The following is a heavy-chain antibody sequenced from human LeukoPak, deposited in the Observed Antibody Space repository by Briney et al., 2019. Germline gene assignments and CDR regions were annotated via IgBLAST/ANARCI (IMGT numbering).Heavy chain of an antibody. CDR2: INPNSGGT. V-gene: IGHV1-2*02. CDR1: GYTFTGYY. J-gene: IGHJ3*02. Sequence: ASVKVSCKASGYTFTGYYMHWVRQAPGQGLEWMGWINPNSGGTNYAQKFQGRVTMTRDTSISTAYMELSRLRSDDTAVYYCARAKLYYYDSSGYSAFDIWGQGTMVTVSS. CDR3: ARAKLYYYDSSGYSAFDI. D-gene: IGHD3-22*01.